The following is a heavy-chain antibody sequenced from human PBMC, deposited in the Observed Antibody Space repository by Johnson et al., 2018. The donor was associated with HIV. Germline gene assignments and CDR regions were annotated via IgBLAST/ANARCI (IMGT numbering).Heavy chain of an antibody. CDR3: AKGLGWELLTHDAFDI. D-gene: IGHD1-26*01. Sequence: VQLVESGGGLVQPGRSLRLSCAASGFTFDAYAMHWVRQAPGNGLEWVSGISWNSGSIGYADSVKGRFTISRDNAKNSLYLQMNSLRAEDTALYYCAKGLGWELLTHDAFDIWGQGTMVTVSS. CDR2: ISWNSGSI. CDR1: GFTFDAYA. V-gene: IGHV3-9*01. J-gene: IGHJ3*02.